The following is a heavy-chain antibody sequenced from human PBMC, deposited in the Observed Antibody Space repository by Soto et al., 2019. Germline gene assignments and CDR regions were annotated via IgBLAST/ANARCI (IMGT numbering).Heavy chain of an antibody. CDR2: AYYSGDT. V-gene: IGHV4-59*01. Sequence: QVQLQESGPGLVKASETLSLTCSVSGGSISRYYWSWIRQPPGKGLEWIGYAYYSGDTGYNPSLKSRVTMAVHTSKNQVSLKLSSVTAADTAVYYCARDRSTYGGGGTGEVNENWFDPWGQGALVTVSS. CDR3: ARDRSTYGGGGTGEVNENWFDP. CDR1: GGSISRYY. D-gene: IGHD2-8*01. J-gene: IGHJ5*02.